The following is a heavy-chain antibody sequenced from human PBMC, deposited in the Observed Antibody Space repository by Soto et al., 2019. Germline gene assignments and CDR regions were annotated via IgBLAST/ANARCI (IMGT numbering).Heavy chain of an antibody. D-gene: IGHD3-9*01. Sequence: QVQLQESGPGLVKPSETLSLTCTVSGGSISSYYWSWIRQPPGKGLEWIGYIYYSGSTNYNPSLKSRVTISVDTSKNKFSLKLSSVTAADTAVYYCASQLRYYKEHAFDIWGQGTMVTVSS. CDR3: ASQLRYYKEHAFDI. J-gene: IGHJ3*02. V-gene: IGHV4-59*08. CDR1: GGSISSYY. CDR2: IYYSGST.